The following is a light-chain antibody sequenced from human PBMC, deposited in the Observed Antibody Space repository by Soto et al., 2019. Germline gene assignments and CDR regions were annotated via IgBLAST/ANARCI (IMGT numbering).Light chain of an antibody. CDR3: SSYAGRNNVV. Sequence: QSALTQPPSASGSPGQSVTISCTGTSSDSGGYKYVSWYKQHPGKAPKLMIYEVSKRPSGVPDRFSGSKSGNTASLTVSGLQTEDEADYYCSSYAGRNNVVFGGGTKLTVL. J-gene: IGLJ2*01. CDR1: SSDSGGYKY. CDR2: EVS. V-gene: IGLV2-8*01.